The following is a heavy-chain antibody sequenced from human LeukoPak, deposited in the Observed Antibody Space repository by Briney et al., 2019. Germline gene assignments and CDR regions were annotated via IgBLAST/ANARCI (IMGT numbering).Heavy chain of an antibody. J-gene: IGHJ6*03. CDR1: GFTFHDSY. CDR2: ISNSGDSI. V-gene: IGHV3-11*01. Sequence: KAGGSLRLSCEASGFTFHDSYMTWIRQAPGKGLEWVSFISNSGDSIYYADSVKGRFITSRDNAKNSLFLQMNSLRAEDTAVYYCARVLRYCSGGNCYSGGLGYMDVWGKGTTVTISS. D-gene: IGHD2-15*01. CDR3: ARVLRYCSGGNCYSGGLGYMDV.